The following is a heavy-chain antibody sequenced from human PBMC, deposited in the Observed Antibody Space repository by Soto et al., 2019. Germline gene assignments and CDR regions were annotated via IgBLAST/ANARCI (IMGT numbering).Heavy chain of an antibody. V-gene: IGHV1-18*01. CDR2: ISAYNGNT. D-gene: IGHD2-2*02. CDR1: GYTFTSYG. J-gene: IGHJ3*02. Sequence: ASVKVSCKASGYTFTSYGISWVRQAPGQGLEWMGWISAYNGNTNYAQKLQGRVTMTTDTSTSTAYMELRSLRSDDTAVYYCARGIVVVPAAIRHAFDIWGQGTMVTVSS. CDR3: ARGIVVVPAAIRHAFDI.